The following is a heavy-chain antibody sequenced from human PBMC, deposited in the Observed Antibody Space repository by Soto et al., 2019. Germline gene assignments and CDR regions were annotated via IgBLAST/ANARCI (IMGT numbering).Heavy chain of an antibody. CDR3: ASQIQTGN. Sequence: QVQLVESGGGVVLPGRSLRLSCAASGFTFSTYGMHWVRQAPGKGLEWVAVISSVGNTKYYSDSVQGRFTISRDNSMNTPYLQVNALTTEYTAVYFCASQIQTGNWGQGTRVTVTA. CDR1: GFTFSTYG. D-gene: IGHD5-18*01. V-gene: IGHV3-30*03. J-gene: IGHJ4*02. CDR2: ISSVGNTK.